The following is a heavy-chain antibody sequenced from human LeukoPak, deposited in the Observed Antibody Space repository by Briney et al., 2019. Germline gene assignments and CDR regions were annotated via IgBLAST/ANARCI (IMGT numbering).Heavy chain of an antibody. D-gene: IGHD1-26*01. V-gene: IGHV3-23*01. CDR3: AKAISVGATTDAAD. Sequence: GGSLRLSCAASGFTFSSYSMSWVRQAPGKGLEWVSAISGSGGSTYYADSVKGRFTISRDNSKNTLYLQMNSLRAEDTAVYYCAKAISVGATTDAADWGQGTLVTVSS. CDR1: GFTFSSYS. CDR2: ISGSGGST. J-gene: IGHJ4*02.